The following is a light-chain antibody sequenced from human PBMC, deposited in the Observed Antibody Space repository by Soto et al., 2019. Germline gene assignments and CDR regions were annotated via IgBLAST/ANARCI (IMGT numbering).Light chain of an antibody. Sequence: DIQMTQSPSSLSASVGDRVTITCRASQGITNYLAWYQQKPGKVPKLLIYAASTLHSGVPSRFSGSGSGTDLPLTISSLLPEDVATYYCQQYNNAPLTFGGGTKVEIK. J-gene: IGKJ4*01. V-gene: IGKV1-27*01. CDR3: QQYNNAPLT. CDR2: AAS. CDR1: QGITNY.